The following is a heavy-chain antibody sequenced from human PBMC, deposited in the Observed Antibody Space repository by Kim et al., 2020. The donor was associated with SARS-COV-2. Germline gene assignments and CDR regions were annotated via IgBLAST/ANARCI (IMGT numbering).Heavy chain of an antibody. CDR3: ARVRGVTVLLGYYYYGMDV. CDR1: GGSFSGYY. D-gene: IGHD3-10*01. Sequence: SETLSLTCDVYGGSFSGYYWSWIRQPPGKGLEWIGEINHSGSTNYNPSLKSRVTISVDTSKNQFSLKLSSVTAADTAVYYCARVRGVTVLLGYYYYGMDVWGQGTTVTVSS. V-gene: IGHV4-34*01. CDR2: INHSGST. J-gene: IGHJ6*02.